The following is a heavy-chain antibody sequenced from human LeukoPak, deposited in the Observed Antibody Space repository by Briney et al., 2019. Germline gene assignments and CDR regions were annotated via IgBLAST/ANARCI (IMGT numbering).Heavy chain of an antibody. Sequence: GGSLRLSCAASGFTLSTYLMIWVRQAPGKGLEGVANIKPDESEKHYEDPVTDRFNISRDNSKNTLYPQMNSLRGEDTAVYYCARGGVVAGVVFHIWGQGPMVTVSS. V-gene: IGHV3-7*04. CDR3: ARGGVVAGVVFHI. CDR2: IKPDESEK. D-gene: IGHD6-19*01. J-gene: IGHJ3*02. CDR1: GFTLSTYL.